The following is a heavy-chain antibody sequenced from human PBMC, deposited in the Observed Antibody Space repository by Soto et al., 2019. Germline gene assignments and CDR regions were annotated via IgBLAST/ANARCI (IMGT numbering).Heavy chain of an antibody. D-gene: IGHD2-21*01. Sequence: SETLSLTCTVSGGSMTSFYWSWIRQPPGKGLEWIGYVFHSGSTNYNPSLKSRVIISVYTANNQFYLRLNSVTAAATAVPYCAGSISGDPWFDPWGQGTRVPVSS. CDR3: AGSISGDPWFDP. CDR1: GGSMTSFY. J-gene: IGHJ5*02. CDR2: VFHSGST. V-gene: IGHV4-59*03.